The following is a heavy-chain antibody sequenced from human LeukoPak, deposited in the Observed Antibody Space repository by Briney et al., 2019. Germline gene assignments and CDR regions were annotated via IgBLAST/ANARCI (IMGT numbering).Heavy chain of an antibody. CDR3: ARFSSGWSPSGFDY. CDR1: GITFSSYW. V-gene: IGHV3-74*01. Sequence: PGGSLRLSCAASGITFSSYWMHWVRQGPGKELTWVSHINSDGTTTNYADSVKGRFTIFRDNAKNTLYLQMNSLRVEDTAVYYCARFSSGWSPSGFDYRGQGTLVTVSS. J-gene: IGHJ4*02. D-gene: IGHD6-19*01. CDR2: INSDGTTT.